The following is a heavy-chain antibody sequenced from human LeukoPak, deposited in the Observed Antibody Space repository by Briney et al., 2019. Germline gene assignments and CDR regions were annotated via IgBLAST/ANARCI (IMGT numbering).Heavy chain of an antibody. J-gene: IGHJ4*02. CDR2: ISGSGGVT. Sequence: GGSLRLSCAASGFTFSSYDMSWVRQAPGKGLEWVSTISGSGGVTYYPDSVRGRFTISRDNSKNTLHLQMDSLRAEDTAIYYCAKWPEGATPKFHYWGQGTLVTVSS. D-gene: IGHD1-26*01. CDR3: AKWPEGATPKFHY. CDR1: GFTFSSYD. V-gene: IGHV3-23*01.